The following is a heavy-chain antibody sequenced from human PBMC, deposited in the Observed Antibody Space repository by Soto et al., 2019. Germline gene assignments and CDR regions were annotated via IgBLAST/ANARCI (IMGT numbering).Heavy chain of an antibody. CDR1: GFTFSSYG. CDR3: AKEGTNNWFDP. J-gene: IGHJ5*02. CDR2: ISYDGSNK. D-gene: IGHD1-7*01. V-gene: IGHV3-30*18. Sequence: PGGSLRLSCAASGFTFSSYGMHWVRQAPGKGLEWVAVISYDGSNKYYADSVKGRFTISRDNSKNTLYLQMNSRRAEDTAVYYCAKEGTNNWFDPWGQGTLVTVSS.